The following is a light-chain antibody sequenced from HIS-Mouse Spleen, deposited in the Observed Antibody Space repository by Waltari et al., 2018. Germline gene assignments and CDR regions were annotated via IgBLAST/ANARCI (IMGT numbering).Light chain of an antibody. Sequence: EIVMTQSPATLSVSPGERAPLSCRASQSVSSNLAWFQQNPGHAPRLLIYGASTRATGIPARFSGSGSGTEFTLTISSLQSEDFAVYYCQQYNNWPPTWTFGQGTKVEIK. CDR2: GAS. V-gene: IGKV3-15*01. CDR3: QQYNNWPPTWT. J-gene: IGKJ1*01. CDR1: QSVSSN.